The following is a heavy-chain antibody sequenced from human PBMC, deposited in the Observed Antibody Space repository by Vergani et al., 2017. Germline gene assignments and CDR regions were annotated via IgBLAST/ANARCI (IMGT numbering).Heavy chain of an antibody. D-gene: IGHD1-1*01. J-gene: IGHJ4*02. CDR3: ARTELAIERGFDY. V-gene: IGHV1-3*01. CDR2: VNAGNGNT. CDR1: GYTFTNYA. Sequence: QVQLVQSGAEVKKPGASVKVSCKASGYTFTNYAMHWVRQAPGQRLEWMGWVNAGNGNTKYSQKFQGRVTITRDTSASTAYMELSSLRSEDTAVFYCARTELAIERGFDYWGQGTLVTVSS.